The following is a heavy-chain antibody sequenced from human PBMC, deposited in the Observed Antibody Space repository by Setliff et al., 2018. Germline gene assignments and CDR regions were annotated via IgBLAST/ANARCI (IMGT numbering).Heavy chain of an antibody. Sequence: PSETLSLTCTVSGDSISGTYFWGWIRQPPGKGLEWIGSINYYGSIFDDGTTYSTYSNASLASRLTISVDTSKNQFSLKLTSVTAADTAVYYCARTGTSRYFDSWGQGTRVTVSS. D-gene: IGHD1-1*01. V-gene: IGHV4-39*01. J-gene: IGHJ4*02. CDR3: ARTGTSRYFDS. CDR2: INYYGSIFDDGTTYST. CDR1: GDSISGTYF.